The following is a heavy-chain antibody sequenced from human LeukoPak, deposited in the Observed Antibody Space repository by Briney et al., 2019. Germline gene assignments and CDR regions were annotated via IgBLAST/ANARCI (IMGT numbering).Heavy chain of an antibody. CDR2: INPNSGGT. CDR1: GYTFTGYY. Sequence: GASVKVSCKASGYTFTGYYMHWVRQVPGQGLEWMGWINPNSGGTNYAQKFQGRVTMTRDTSISTAYMELSRLRSDDTAVYYCARTFTRYFDWLPYYWGQGTLVTVSS. CDR3: ARTFTRYFDWLPYY. V-gene: IGHV1-2*02. D-gene: IGHD3-9*01. J-gene: IGHJ4*02.